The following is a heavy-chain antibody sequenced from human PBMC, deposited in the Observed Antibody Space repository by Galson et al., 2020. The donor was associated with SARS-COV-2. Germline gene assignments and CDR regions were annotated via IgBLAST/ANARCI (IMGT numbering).Heavy chain of an antibody. V-gene: IGHV3-21*01. Sequence: GGSLRLSCAASGFTFSSYYMSWVRQAPGKGLEWVSSISSSSSYKYYADSVKGRFTVSRDNAKRSLFLQVNSLRVEDTAVYYCARGRGSYYPFDYWGQGTLVTVSS. J-gene: IGHJ4*02. CDR3: ARGRGSYYPFDY. D-gene: IGHD1-26*01. CDR2: ISSSSSYK. CDR1: GFTFSSYY.